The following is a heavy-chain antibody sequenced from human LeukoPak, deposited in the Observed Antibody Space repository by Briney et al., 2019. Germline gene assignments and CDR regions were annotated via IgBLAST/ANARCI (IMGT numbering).Heavy chain of an antibody. V-gene: IGHV4-59*11. D-gene: IGHD7-27*01. J-gene: IGHJ3*02. CDR2: IYNSGNT. Sequence: AAETLSLTCSVSGLPKRSHYWLGNRKSPGKGLELLGYIYNSGNTTYSPAPMIPVTIPVDTSNNQFSLMLRWETAADTAVYYCARENLGTRAFDMGGQRRSATVPS. CDR1: GLPKRSHY. CDR3: ARENLGTRAFDM.